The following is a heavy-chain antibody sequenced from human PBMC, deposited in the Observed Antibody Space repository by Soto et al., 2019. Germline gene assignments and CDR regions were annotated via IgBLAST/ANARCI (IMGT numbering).Heavy chain of an antibody. J-gene: IGHJ1*01. D-gene: IGHD1-7*01. Sequence: ASVKVSCKASGGTFSSYAISWVRQAPGQGLEWMGGIIPIFGTANYAQKFQGRVTITADESTSTAYMELSSLRSEDTAVYYCAREGITGTATLFWCQGLLVTLSS. V-gene: IGHV1-69*13. CDR1: GGTFSSYA. CDR2: IIPIFGTA. CDR3: AREGITGTATLF.